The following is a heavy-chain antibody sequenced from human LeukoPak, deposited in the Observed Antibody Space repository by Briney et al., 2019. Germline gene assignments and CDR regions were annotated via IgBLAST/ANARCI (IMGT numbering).Heavy chain of an antibody. D-gene: IGHD3-3*01. Sequence: SETLSLTCTVSGGSISSSRYYWGWIRQPPGKGLEWIGYIYYSGSTNYNPSLKSRVTISVDTSKNQFSLKLSSVTAADTAVYYCASGSGALWFDPWGQGTLVTVSS. J-gene: IGHJ5*02. CDR2: IYYSGST. V-gene: IGHV4-61*05. CDR3: ASGSGALWFDP. CDR1: GGSISSSRYY.